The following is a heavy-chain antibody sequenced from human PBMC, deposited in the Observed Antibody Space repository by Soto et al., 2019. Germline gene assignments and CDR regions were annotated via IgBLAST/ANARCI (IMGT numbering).Heavy chain of an antibody. CDR1: AGSISSYY. J-gene: IGHJ6*02. Sequence: SETLSLTCTVSAGSISSYYWSWIRQPAGKGLEWIGRTYTSGSTNYNPSLKSRVTISVDTSKNQFSLKLSSVTAADTAVYYCARGAKNYDFWSGCNYGMDVWGQGTTVTVSS. V-gene: IGHV4-4*07. CDR3: ARGAKNYDFWSGCNYGMDV. D-gene: IGHD3-3*01. CDR2: TYTSGST.